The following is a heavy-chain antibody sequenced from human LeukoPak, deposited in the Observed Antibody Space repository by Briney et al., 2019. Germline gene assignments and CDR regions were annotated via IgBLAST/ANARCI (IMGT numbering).Heavy chain of an antibody. D-gene: IGHD6-13*01. J-gene: IGHJ4*02. CDR2: TYYRSKWYS. Sequence: SQTLSLTCAISGDSVSSKNGAWNWIRQSPSRGLEWLGRTYYRSKWYSDYAVSVQGRITISPDTSKNQFSLQLYSVTPEDAAVYYCARDVGTSSWYTFDYWGQGTLVTVSS. CDR3: ARDVGTSSWYTFDY. CDR1: GDSVSSKNGA. V-gene: IGHV6-1*01.